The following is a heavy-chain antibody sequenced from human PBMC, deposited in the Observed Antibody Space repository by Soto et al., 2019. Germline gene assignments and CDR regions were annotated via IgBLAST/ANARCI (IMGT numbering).Heavy chain of an antibody. D-gene: IGHD2-2*01. CDR2: IYYSGST. CDR3: ASSGYCISTSCSSYYYGMDV. J-gene: IGHJ6*02. CDR1: GGSISSGGYY. V-gene: IGHV4-31*03. Sequence: PSETLSLTCTVSGGSISSGGYYWSWIRQHPGKGLEWIGYIYYSGSTYYNPSLKSRVTISVDTSKDQFSLKLSSVTAADTAVYYCASSGYCISTSCSSYYYGMDVWGQGTTVTVSS.